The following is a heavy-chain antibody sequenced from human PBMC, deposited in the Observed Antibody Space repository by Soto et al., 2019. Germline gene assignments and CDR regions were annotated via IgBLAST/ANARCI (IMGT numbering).Heavy chain of an antibody. V-gene: IGHV3-30*03. CDR2: ISYDGSNK. Sequence: GGSLRLSCAASGSTFSSYGMHWVRQAPGKGLEWVAVISYDGSNKYYADSVKGRFTISRDNSKNTLYLQMNSLRAEDTAVYYCAMGATVDYWGQGTLVTVSS. J-gene: IGHJ4*02. D-gene: IGHD1-26*01. CDR1: GSTFSSYG. CDR3: AMGATVDY.